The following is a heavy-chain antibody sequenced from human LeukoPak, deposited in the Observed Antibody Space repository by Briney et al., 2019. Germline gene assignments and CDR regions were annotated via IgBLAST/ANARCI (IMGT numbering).Heavy chain of an antibody. V-gene: IGHV4-39*01. J-gene: IGHJ5*02. CDR1: GGSISSRSYY. CDR2: IYYSGST. Sequence: SDALSLTCTLSGGSISSRSYYWGWIRQPPGKGLEWFGIIYYSGSTYYNPSLKSRVTISVDTSKNQFSLNLSSVTAADTAVYYCATHINRSGSRSWFDPWGQGTLVTVSS. CDR3: ATHINRSGSRSWFDP. D-gene: IGHD6-19*01.